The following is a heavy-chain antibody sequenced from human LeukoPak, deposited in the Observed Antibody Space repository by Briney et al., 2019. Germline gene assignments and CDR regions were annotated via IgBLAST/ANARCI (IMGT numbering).Heavy chain of an antibody. CDR2: ISWNSGSI. J-gene: IGHJ4*02. D-gene: IGHD5-12*01. Sequence: GISWNSGSIGYADSVKGRFTISRDNAKNSLYLQMNSLRAEDTALYYCAKDKSGYDWSYFDYWGQGTLVTVSS. V-gene: IGHV3-9*01. CDR3: AKDKSGYDWSYFDY.